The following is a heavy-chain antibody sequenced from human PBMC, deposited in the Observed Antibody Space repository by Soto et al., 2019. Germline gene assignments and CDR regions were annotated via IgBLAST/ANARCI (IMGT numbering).Heavy chain of an antibody. D-gene: IGHD2-15*01. CDR1: GYTFTSYG. CDR2: ISAYNGNT. CDR3: ARGRHRYCSGGSSYFDY. J-gene: IGHJ4*02. V-gene: IGHV1-18*01. Sequence: QVQLVQSGAEVKKPGASVKVSCKASGYTFTSYGISWVRQAPGQGLEWMGWISAYNGNTNYAQNLQGRVTMTTETSTSAAYMELRGLRSDDTAVYYCARGRHRYCSGGSSYFDYWVQGTLVTVSS.